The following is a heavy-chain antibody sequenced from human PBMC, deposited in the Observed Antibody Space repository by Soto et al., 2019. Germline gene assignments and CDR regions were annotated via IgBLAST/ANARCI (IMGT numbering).Heavy chain of an antibody. J-gene: IGHJ4*02. D-gene: IGHD6-19*01. CDR1: GGSLTSTTYY. CDR2: IYYSGST. V-gene: IGHV4-39*01. CDR3: ARQPDFPGIAVSGKGYFDY. Sequence: SETLSLTCRVSGGSLTSTTYYWAWIRQPPGRGLEWLGSIYYSGSTFYNPSLKSRGTISIDVSKTQFSLKLRAVTAADTAIYYCARQPDFPGIAVSGKGYFDYWGQGTLVTVSS.